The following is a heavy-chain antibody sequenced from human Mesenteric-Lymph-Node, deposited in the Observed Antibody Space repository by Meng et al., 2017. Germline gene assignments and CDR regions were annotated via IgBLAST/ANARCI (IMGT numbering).Heavy chain of an antibody. CDR3: TRADIAAAGTGGY. J-gene: IGHJ4*02. Sequence: QVQLVQSGAEVKKPGASVKVSCKATGYTFSNYGISWVRQAPGQGLEWMGWISGYSGNTKYAQKFQGRVTMTTDTSTNTAYMELRSLRSDDTAVYYCTRADIAAAGTGGYWGQGTLVTVSS. CDR2: ISGYSGNT. D-gene: IGHD6-13*01. CDR1: GYTFSNYG. V-gene: IGHV1-18*01.